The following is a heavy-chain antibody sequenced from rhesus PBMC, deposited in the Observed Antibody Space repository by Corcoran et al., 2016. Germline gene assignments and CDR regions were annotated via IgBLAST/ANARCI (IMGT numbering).Heavy chain of an antibody. J-gene: IGHJ4*01. D-gene: IGHD5-36*01. CDR3: ARGGYGYPFDF. CDR1: GGSISSNN. V-gene: IGHV4-173*01. Sequence: QLQLQESGPGLVKPSETLSLTCAVSGGSISSNNWSWIRQPPGKGLEWIGRISGSGGSTDYNPALNGRVTISTDTSKNQFSLKLSSRAAADTAVYYCARGGYGYPFDFWGQGVLVTVSS. CDR2: ISGSGGST.